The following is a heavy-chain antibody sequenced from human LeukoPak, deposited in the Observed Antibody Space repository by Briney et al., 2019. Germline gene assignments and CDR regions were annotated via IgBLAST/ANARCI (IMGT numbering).Heavy chain of an antibody. CDR2: IYPGGSDT. D-gene: IGHD3-22*01. V-gene: IGHV5-51*01. CDR1: GYSFTSYW. J-gene: IGHJ3*02. CDR3: ARHYYDKKDAFDI. Sequence: GESLKISCKGSGYSFTSYWIGWVRQMPGKGLEWMGIIYPGGSDTRYSPSFQGQVTISADKSISTAYLQWSSLKASDTAMYYCARHYYDKKDAFDIWGQGTMVTDSS.